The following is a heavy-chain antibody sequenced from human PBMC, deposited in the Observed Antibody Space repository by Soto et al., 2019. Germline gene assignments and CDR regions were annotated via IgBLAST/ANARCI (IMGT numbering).Heavy chain of an antibody. Sequence: QVQLVESGGGVVQPGRSLRLSCAASGFTFSSYGMHWVRQAPGKGLEWVAVIWYDGSNKYYADSVKGRFTISRDNSKNTLYLQMNSLRAEDTAVYYCARGAEYYDSSGYYVGAAFDIWGQGTMFTVSS. V-gene: IGHV3-33*01. J-gene: IGHJ3*02. CDR3: ARGAEYYDSSGYYVGAAFDI. CDR1: GFTFSSYG. D-gene: IGHD3-22*01. CDR2: IWYDGSNK.